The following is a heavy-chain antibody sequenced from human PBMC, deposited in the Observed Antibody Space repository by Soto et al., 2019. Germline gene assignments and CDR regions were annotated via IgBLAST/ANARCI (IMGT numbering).Heavy chain of an antibody. CDR3: ASVEMATIGAFDP. CDR1: GGSISSGGYS. V-gene: IGHV4-30-2*01. D-gene: IGHD5-12*01. CDR2: IYHSGST. Sequence: QLQLQESGSGLVKPSQTLSLTCAVSGGSISSGGYSWSWIRQPPGKGLEWIGYIYHSGSTYYNPSHKSRVTISVDRSNNQFPLKLSSVTAADTAVYYCASVEMATIGAFDPWGQGTLVTVSS. J-gene: IGHJ5*02.